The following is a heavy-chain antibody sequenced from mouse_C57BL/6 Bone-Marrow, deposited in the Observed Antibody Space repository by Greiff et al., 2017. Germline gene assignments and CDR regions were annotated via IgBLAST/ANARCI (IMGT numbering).Heavy chain of an antibody. CDR2: IYPGDGDT. D-gene: IGHD1-1*01. CDR3: ARAELLRWPYWYFDV. Sequence: QVQLQQSGAELVKPGASVKISCKASGYAFSSYWMNWVKQRPGKGLEWIGQIYPGDGDTNYNGKFKGKATLTADKSSRTAYMQLSGLTSEDSAVYFCARAELLRWPYWYFDVWGPGTAVTVSS. V-gene: IGHV1-80*01. J-gene: IGHJ1*01. CDR1: GYAFSSYW.